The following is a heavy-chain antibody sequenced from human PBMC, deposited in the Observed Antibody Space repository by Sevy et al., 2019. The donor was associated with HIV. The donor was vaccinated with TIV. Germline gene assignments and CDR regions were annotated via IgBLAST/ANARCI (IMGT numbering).Heavy chain of an antibody. Sequence: GGSLRLSCAASGFTFSSYSMNWVRQAPGKGLEWVSYISGSGSTIYYADSMKGRFTISRDNAKNSLYLQMNSLRAEDTAVYYCARLSGYSSSWSYFDYWGQGTLVTVSS. J-gene: IGHJ4*02. D-gene: IGHD6-13*01. CDR1: GFTFSSYS. CDR2: ISGSGSTI. V-gene: IGHV3-48*01. CDR3: ARLSGYSSSWSYFDY.